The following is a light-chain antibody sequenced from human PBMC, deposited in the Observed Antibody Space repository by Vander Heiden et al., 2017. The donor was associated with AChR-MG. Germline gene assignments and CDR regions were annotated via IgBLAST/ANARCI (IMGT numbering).Light chain of an antibody. Sequence: DIQMTQSPSSLSASVGDRVTITCRASQGISNYLAWYQQKPGKVPKLLIYAASTLQSGVPPRFSGSGSGTDITLTISSLQPEDVATYYCQKYNSARWTFGQGTKVEIK. V-gene: IGKV1-27*01. J-gene: IGKJ1*01. CDR2: AAS. CDR1: QGISNY. CDR3: QKYNSARWT.